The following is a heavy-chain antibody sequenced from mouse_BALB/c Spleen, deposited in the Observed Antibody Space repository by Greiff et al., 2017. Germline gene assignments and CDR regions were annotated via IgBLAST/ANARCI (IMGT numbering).Heavy chain of an antibody. CDR2: IDTSDSYT. CDR1: GYTFTDYW. Sequence: QVQLQQPGAELVMPGASVKMSCKASGYTFTDYWMHWVKQRPGQGLEWIGAIDTSDSYTSYNQKFKGKATLTVDESSSTAYMQLSSLTSEDSAVYYCARSVYYGSSYGFAYWGQGTLVTVSA. V-gene: IGHV1-69*01. D-gene: IGHD1-1*01. CDR3: ARSVYYGSSYGFAY. J-gene: IGHJ3*01.